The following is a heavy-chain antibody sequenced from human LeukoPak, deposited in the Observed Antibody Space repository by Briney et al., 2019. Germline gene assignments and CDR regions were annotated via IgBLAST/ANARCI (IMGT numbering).Heavy chain of an antibody. CDR3: ARRRGNWAFDI. CDR2: IYYSGST. Sequence: PSETLSLTCTVSGGSISSYYWSWIRQPPGKGLEWIGYIYYSGSTNYNPSLKSRVTISVDTSKNQFSLKLSSVTAADTAVYYCARRRGNWAFDIWGQGTMVIVSS. J-gene: IGHJ3*02. V-gene: IGHV4-59*08. CDR1: GGSISSYY. D-gene: IGHD1-1*01.